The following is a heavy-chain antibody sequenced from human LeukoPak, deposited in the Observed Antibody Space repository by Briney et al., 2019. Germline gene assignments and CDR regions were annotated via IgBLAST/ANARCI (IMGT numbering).Heavy chain of an antibody. J-gene: IGHJ4*02. Sequence: SVKVSCKASGGTFSSYAISLVRQAPGQGLEWMGGIIPIFGTANYAQKFQGRVTITADESTSTAYMELSSLRSEDTAVYYCASSTALYTVTISRIDYWGQGTLVTVSS. CDR1: GGTFSSYA. CDR3: ASSTALYTVTISRIDY. D-gene: IGHD4-11*01. CDR2: IIPIFGTA. V-gene: IGHV1-69*13.